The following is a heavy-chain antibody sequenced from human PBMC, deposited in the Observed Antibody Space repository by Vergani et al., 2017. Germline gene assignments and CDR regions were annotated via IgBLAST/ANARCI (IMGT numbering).Heavy chain of an antibody. V-gene: IGHV4-59*08. J-gene: IGHJ5*02. CDR2: IYSTGST. D-gene: IGHD2-15*01. CDR3: TRHWAVVAANNWFDP. Sequence: VQLEESGPGLVKPSETLSLTCTVSGGSFNTYYWSWIRQSPGKGLEWIGYIYSTGSTNYNPSLNSRVTMSVDTSKSQFSLKLSSVTAADTAVYYCTRHWAVVAANNWFDPWGQGTLVTVSS. CDR1: GGSFNTYY.